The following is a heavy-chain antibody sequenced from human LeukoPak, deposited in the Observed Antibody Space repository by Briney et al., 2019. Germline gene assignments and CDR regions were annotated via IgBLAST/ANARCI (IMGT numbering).Heavy chain of an antibody. CDR1: GFPFSKYW. CDR2: INTDGTVT. CDR3: ATKQWLAPPPDS. D-gene: IGHD6-19*01. V-gene: IGHV3-74*01. J-gene: IGHJ4*02. Sequence: SGGSLRLSCAASGFPFSKYWMLWVRQAPGKGLESVSRINTDGTVTTYADSVKGRFTVSRDNADNTMFLQMNNVSDEDTAVYYCATKQWLAPPPDSWGQGTPVTVSS.